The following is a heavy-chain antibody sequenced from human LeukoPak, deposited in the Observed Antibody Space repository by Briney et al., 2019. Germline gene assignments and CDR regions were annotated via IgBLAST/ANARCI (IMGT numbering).Heavy chain of an antibody. J-gene: IGHJ4*02. Sequence: SETLSLTCAVYGGSFSGCYWSWIRQPPGKGLEWIGEINHSGSTNYNPSLKSRVTISVDTSKNQFSLKLSSVTAADTAVYYCAIRGYSYGYLSYWGQGTLVTVSS. CDR2: INHSGST. V-gene: IGHV4-34*01. D-gene: IGHD5-18*01. CDR3: AIRGYSYGYLSY. CDR1: GGSFSGCY.